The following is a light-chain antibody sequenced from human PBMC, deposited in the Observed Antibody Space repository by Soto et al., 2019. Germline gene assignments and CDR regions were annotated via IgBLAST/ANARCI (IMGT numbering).Light chain of an antibody. CDR1: SSNIGKNY. CDR2: EDN. V-gene: IGLV1-51*02. J-gene: IGLJ1*01. Sequence: VLTQPPSVSAAPGQKVTFSCSGSSSNIGKNYVSWYQQVPGTAPKLLIYEDNKRRSGIPDRFSGSKSGTSATLGITGLQTGDEADYYCGTWDSSLSVFVFGTGTKVT. CDR3: GTWDSSLSVFV.